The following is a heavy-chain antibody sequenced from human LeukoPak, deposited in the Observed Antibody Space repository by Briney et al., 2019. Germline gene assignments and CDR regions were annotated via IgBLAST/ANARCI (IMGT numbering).Heavy chain of an antibody. J-gene: IGHJ4*02. D-gene: IGHD6-6*01. V-gene: IGHV3-64D*06. CDR3: VKDRSIAAPNNDFFDS. CDR2: ISSNGATT. CDR1: GFTFNGFY. Sequence: GGSLRLSCSASGFTFNGFYLHWVRQAPGKGLEFVSHISSNGATTYYADSVKGRFTISRDNSKNTLYLQMSSLRADDTAVYYCVKDRSIAAPNNDFFDSWGQGALVTVSS.